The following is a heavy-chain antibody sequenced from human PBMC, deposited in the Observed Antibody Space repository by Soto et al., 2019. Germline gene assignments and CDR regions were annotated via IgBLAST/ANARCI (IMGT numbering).Heavy chain of an antibody. V-gene: IGHV4-59*08. CDR2: IYYSGST. CDR3: ARLGVYYYYGMDV. J-gene: IGHJ6*02. CDR1: GGSISYYY. Sequence: PSETLSITCTVSGGSISYYYWRWIRQPPGKGLEWIGYIYYSGSTNYNPSLKSRVTISVDTSKNQFSLKLSSVTAADTAVYYCARLGVYYYYGMDVWGQGTTVTVSS. D-gene: IGHD1-26*01.